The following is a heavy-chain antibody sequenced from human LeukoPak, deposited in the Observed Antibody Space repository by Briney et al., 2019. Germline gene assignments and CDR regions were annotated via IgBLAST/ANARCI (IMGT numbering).Heavy chain of an antibody. Sequence: SETLSLTCTVSGGSISSYYWSWIRQPAGKGLEWIGRIYTSGSTNYNPSLKSRVTMSVDTSKNQFSLKLSSVTAADTAVYYCASQRWGDYGDPDLLFDIWGQGTMVTVSS. J-gene: IGHJ3*02. CDR3: ASQRWGDYGDPDLLFDI. CDR1: GGSISSYY. D-gene: IGHD4-17*01. CDR2: IYTSGST. V-gene: IGHV4-4*07.